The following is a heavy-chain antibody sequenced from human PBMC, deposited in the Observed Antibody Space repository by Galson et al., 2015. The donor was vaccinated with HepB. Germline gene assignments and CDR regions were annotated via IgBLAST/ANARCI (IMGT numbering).Heavy chain of an antibody. D-gene: IGHD3-10*01. CDR3: ATRGFYDAFDI. V-gene: IGHV1-69*04. J-gene: IGHJ3*02. CDR2: IIPILGIA. Sequence: SVKVSCKASGGTFSSYAISWVRQAPGQGLEWMGRIIPILGIANYAQKFQGRVTITEDTSTDTAYMELSSLRSEDTAVYYCATRGFYDAFDIWGQGTMVTVSS. CDR1: GGTFSSYA.